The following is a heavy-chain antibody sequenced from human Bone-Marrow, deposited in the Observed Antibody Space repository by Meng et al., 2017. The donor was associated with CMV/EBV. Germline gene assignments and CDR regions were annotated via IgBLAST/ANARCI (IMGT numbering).Heavy chain of an antibody. D-gene: IGHD6-13*01. CDR2: ISSSSYI. V-gene: IGHV3-21*01. Sequence: GESLKISCAASGFTFSSYSMNWVRQAPGKGLEWVSSISSSSYIYYADSVKGRFTISRDNAKNSLYLQMNSLRAEDTAVYYCARGTSIAAAGFDPWGQGTLVTVSS. CDR1: GFTFSSYS. CDR3: ARGTSIAAAGFDP. J-gene: IGHJ5*02.